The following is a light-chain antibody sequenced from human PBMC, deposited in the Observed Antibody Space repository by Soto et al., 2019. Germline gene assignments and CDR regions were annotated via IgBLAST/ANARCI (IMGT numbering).Light chain of an antibody. Sequence: EIVLTHSPDTLSSSPGERATLSSRASQNVGTYLTRFQQKPGQTPRRLIYDASTRVSGVPARFSGSGSGTDFTLTIRSLEPEDFAVCSCQQCAKWPMYSFGQGTKIEIK. CDR3: QQCAKWPMYS. CDR2: DAS. CDR1: QNVGTY. V-gene: IGKV3-11*01. J-gene: IGKJ2*01.